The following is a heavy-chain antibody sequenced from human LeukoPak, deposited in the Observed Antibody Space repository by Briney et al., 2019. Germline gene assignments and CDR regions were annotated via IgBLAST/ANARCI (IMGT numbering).Heavy chain of an antibody. V-gene: IGHV3-30-3*01. CDR2: ISYDGSNK. J-gene: IGHJ4*02. Sequence: GGSLRLSCAASGFTFSSYAMHWVRQAPGKGLEWVAVISYDGSNKYYADSVKGRFTISRDNSKNTLYLQMNSLRAEDTAVYYCAKDLSVAGGGYWGQGTLVTVSS. CDR3: AKDLSVAGGGY. CDR1: GFTFSSYA. D-gene: IGHD6-19*01.